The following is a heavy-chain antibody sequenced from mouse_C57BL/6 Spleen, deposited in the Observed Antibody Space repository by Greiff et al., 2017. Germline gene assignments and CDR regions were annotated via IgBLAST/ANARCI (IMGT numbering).Heavy chain of an antibody. CDR3: ARSGLDDRDYYVSLAY. J-gene: IGHJ3*01. V-gene: IGHV1-55*01. D-gene: IGHD1-1*01. CDR2: IYPGSGST. CDR1: GYTFTSYW. Sequence: VQLQQPGAELVKPGASVKLSCTASGYTFTSYWITWVKQRPGQGLEWLGDIYPGSGSTNYNEKFKSKATLTVDTSSSTAYMHLSSLTSVDTADYYGARSGLDDRDYYVSLAYWGQGTLVTVSA.